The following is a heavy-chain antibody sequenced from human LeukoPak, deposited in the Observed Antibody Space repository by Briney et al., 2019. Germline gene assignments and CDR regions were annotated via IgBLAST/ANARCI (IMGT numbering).Heavy chain of an antibody. D-gene: IGHD3-3*01. Sequence: PSETLSLTCTVSGGSISSYYWSWIRQPPGRGLEWIGYIYYSGSTNYNPSLKSRVTISVDTSKNQFSLKLSSVTAADTAVYYCARDHYDFWSGYYSGWFDPWGQGTLVTVSS. CDR2: IYYSGST. V-gene: IGHV4-59*01. CDR1: GGSISSYY. CDR3: ARDHYDFWSGYYSGWFDP. J-gene: IGHJ5*02.